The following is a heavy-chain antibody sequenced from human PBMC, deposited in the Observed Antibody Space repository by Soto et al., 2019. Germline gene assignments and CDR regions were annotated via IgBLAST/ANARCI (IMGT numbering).Heavy chain of an antibody. J-gene: IGHJ3*02. V-gene: IGHV3-23*01. CDR3: AKDLSHDSSGYYRYDAFDI. D-gene: IGHD3-22*01. CDR1: GFTFSSYA. CDR2: ISGSGGST. Sequence: EVQLLESGGGLVQPGGSLRLSCAASGFTFSSYAMSWVRQAPGKGLEWVSAISGSGGSTYYADSVKGRFTISRDNSKNPLYLQMNSLRAEDTAVYYCAKDLSHDSSGYYRYDAFDIWGQGTMVTVSS.